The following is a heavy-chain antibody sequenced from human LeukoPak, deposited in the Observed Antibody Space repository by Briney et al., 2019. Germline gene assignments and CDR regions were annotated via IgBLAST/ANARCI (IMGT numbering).Heavy chain of an antibody. J-gene: IGHJ4*02. CDR2: IRGNGGGT. D-gene: IGHD2-2*01. CDR3: AKDRPQYCSSVSCYVFDS. Sequence: GGSLRLSCAASGFTFSNYAMSWVRQAPGRRLEWVSSIRGNGGGTYYADSVKGRFTISRDNSRNTLYLQMNSLRAEDTALYYCAKDRPQYCSSVSCYVFDSWGQGTLVTVSS. V-gene: IGHV3-23*01. CDR1: GFTFSNYA.